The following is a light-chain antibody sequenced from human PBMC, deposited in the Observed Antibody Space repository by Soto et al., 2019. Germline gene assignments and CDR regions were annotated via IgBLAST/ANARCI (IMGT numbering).Light chain of an antibody. Sequence: DIQMTQSPSTLSGSVGDRVTITCRASQTISSWLAWYQQKPGKAPKLLIYKASTLKSGVPSRFSGSGPGTEFTLTISSLQPDDFATYYCQQYNSYSYTFGQGTRLENK. J-gene: IGKJ5*01. CDR2: KAS. V-gene: IGKV1-5*03. CDR1: QTISSW. CDR3: QQYNSYSYT.